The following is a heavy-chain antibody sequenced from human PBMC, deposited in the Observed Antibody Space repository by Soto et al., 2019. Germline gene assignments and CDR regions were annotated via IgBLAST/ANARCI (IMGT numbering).Heavy chain of an antibody. J-gene: IGHJ4*02. V-gene: IGHV4-59*01. CDR1: GGSITTYY. Sequence: QVQLQESGPGLVKPSETLSLTCTVSGGSITTYYWSWIRQPPGKGLEWIGYIHYEGSTNYNPSLKSRVTILVDTSQNQFSLKLTSVTAADTAVYFCARGRRSGLYHFNSWGQGTLVTVSS. CDR2: IHYEGST. CDR3: ARGRRSGLYHFNS. D-gene: IGHD6-19*01.